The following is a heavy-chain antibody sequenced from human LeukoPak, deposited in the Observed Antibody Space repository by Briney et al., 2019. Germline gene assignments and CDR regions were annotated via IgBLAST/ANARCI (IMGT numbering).Heavy chain of an antibody. CDR1: GGTFSSYA. CDR3: ARDQDGDDSSGYYGEPYYFDY. D-gene: IGHD3-22*01. CDR2: IIPIFGIA. J-gene: IGHJ4*02. V-gene: IGHV1-69*04. Sequence: SVKVSCKASGGTFSSYAISWVRQAPGQGLEWMGRIIPIFGIANYAQKFQGRVTITADKSTSTAYMELSSLRSEDMAVYYCARDQDGDDSSGYYGEPYYFDYWGQGTLVTVSS.